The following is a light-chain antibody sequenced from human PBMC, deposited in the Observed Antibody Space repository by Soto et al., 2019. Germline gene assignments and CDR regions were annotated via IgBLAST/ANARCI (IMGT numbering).Light chain of an antibody. Sequence: EIVLTQSPGTLPLSPGERATLSCRASQSVSSRYLAWYQQKPGQAPRLLIYGASTRATGIPARFSGSGSGTEFTLTISRLQSEDFAVYYCQQYNNWPPWTFGQGTKVDIK. J-gene: IGKJ1*01. V-gene: IGKV3-15*01. CDR2: GAS. CDR1: QSVSSRY. CDR3: QQYNNWPPWT.